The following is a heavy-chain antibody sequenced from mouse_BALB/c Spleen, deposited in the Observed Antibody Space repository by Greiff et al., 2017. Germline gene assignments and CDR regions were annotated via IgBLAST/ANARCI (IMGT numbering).Heavy chain of an antibody. V-gene: IGHV5-4*02. CDR2: ISDGGSYT. CDR3: ASHYDGNYDGLAY. J-gene: IGHJ3*01. D-gene: IGHD2-1*01. Sequence: EVQRVESGGGLVKPGGSLKLSCAASGFTFSDYYMYWVRQTPEKRLEWVATISDGGSYTYYPDSVKGRFTISRDNDKNNLYLQMSRLTSEDTDMYYCASHYDGNYDGLAYWGQGTLVTVSA. CDR1: GFTFSDYY.